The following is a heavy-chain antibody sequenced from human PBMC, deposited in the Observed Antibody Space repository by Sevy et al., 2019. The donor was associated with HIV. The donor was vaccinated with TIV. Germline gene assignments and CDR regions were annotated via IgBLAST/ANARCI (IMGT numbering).Heavy chain of an antibody. Sequence: LSLTCAASGFTFSSYSMNWVRQAPGKGLEWVSSISSSSSYIYYADSVKGRFTISRDNAKNSLYLQMNSLRAEDTAVYYCARGGIAVATNWFDPWGQGTLVTVSS. CDR2: ISSSSSYI. CDR1: GFTFSSYS. D-gene: IGHD6-19*01. J-gene: IGHJ5*02. CDR3: ARGGIAVATNWFDP. V-gene: IGHV3-21*01.